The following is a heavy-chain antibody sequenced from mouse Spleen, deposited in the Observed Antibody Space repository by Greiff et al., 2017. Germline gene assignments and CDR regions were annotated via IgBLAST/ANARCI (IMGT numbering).Heavy chain of an antibody. V-gene: IGHV1-15*01. J-gene: IGHJ2*01. Sequence: VQLQESGAELVRPGASVTLSCKASGYTFTDYEMHWVKQTPVHGLEWIGAIDPETGGTAYNQKFKGKAILTADKSSSTAYMELRSLTSEDSAVYYCTRRVYYGPFDWGQGTTLTVSS. D-gene: IGHD1-1*01. CDR2: IDPETGGT. CDR3: TRRVYYGPFD. CDR1: GYTFTDYE.